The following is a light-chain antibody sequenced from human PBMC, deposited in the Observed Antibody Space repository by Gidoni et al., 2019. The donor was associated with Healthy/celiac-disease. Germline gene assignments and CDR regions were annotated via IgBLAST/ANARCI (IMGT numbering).Light chain of an antibody. V-gene: IGKV3-11*01. CDR1: QSVSSY. CDR2: EAS. Sequence: EIVLTQSPATLSLSPGERATLSCRASQSVSSYLAWYQQKPGQAPRLLIYEASNRATGIPARFSGSGSGTDFTLTISSLEPEDFAVYYCQQRSNWPPGTFGGXTKVEIK. J-gene: IGKJ4*01. CDR3: QQRSNWPPGT.